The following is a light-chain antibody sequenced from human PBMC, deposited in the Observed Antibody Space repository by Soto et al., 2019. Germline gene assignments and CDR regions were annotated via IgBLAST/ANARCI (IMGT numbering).Light chain of an antibody. CDR3: SSYTSDTPL. Sequence: QSALTQPASVSGSPGQSITISCTGTSSDLGGYNYVSWYQQHPGKAPKLMIYEVSNRPSGVSNRFSGSKSGNTASLTISGLQAEDEADYYCSSYTSDTPLFGTGTKLT. V-gene: IGLV2-14*01. CDR1: SSDLGGYNY. J-gene: IGLJ1*01. CDR2: EVS.